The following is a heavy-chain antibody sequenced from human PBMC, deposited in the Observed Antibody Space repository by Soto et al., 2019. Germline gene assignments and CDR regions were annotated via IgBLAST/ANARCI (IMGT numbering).Heavy chain of an antibody. D-gene: IGHD3-3*01. J-gene: IGHJ3*02. Sequence: GGSLRLSCAASGFTFSSYAMSWVRQAPGKGLEWVSAISGSGGSTYYADSVKGRFTISRDNSKNTLYLQMNNLRAEDRAVYYCAKDQHDFWSGYYNDAFDIWGQGKMVTVSS. CDR2: ISGSGGST. CDR1: GFTFSSYA. V-gene: IGHV3-23*01. CDR3: AKDQHDFWSGYYNDAFDI.